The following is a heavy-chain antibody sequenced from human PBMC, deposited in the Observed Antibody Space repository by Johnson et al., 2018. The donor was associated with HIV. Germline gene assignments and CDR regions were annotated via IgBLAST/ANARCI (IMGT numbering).Heavy chain of an antibody. CDR2: ISYDESNK. CDR1: GFTFSSYA. J-gene: IGHJ3*02. D-gene: IGHD3-22*01. CDR3: AKDKGRDYYDSSGYESEDAFDI. V-gene: IGHV3-30*04. Sequence: VQLVESGGGVVQPGRSLRLSCAASGFTFSSYAMHWVRQAPGKGLEWVAVISYDESNKYYADSVKGRFTISRDNSKNTLYLQMNSLRAEDTAVYYCAKDKGRDYYDSSGYESEDAFDIWGQGTMVTVSS.